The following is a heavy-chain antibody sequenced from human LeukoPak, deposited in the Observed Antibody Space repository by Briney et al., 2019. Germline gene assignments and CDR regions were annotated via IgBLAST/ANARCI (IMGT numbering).Heavy chain of an antibody. V-gene: IGHV1-2*02. J-gene: IGHJ4*02. Sequence: ASVKVSCKASGYTFTVFYIHWVRQAPGQGLEWMGWINPNSGDTNYAQKFRGRVTMTRDTSITTAYMELRRLISDDTAVYFCARGRVATNFDYWGQGTLVTVSS. CDR1: GYTFTVFY. CDR3: ARGRVATNFDY. CDR2: INPNSGDT. D-gene: IGHD5-12*01.